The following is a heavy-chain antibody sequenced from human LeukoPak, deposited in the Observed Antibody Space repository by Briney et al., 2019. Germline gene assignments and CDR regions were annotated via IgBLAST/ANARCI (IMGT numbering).Heavy chain of an antibody. CDR2: ISSSGSTI. Sequence: PGGSRRLSCAASGFTFSDYYMSWIRQAPGKGLEWVSYISSSGSTIYYADSVKGRFTISRDNAKNSLYLQMDSLRAEDTAVYYCASIEPDGSGLFDPWGQGTLVTVSS. CDR1: GFTFSDYY. V-gene: IGHV3-11*04. CDR3: ASIEPDGSGLFDP. J-gene: IGHJ5*02. D-gene: IGHD3-10*01.